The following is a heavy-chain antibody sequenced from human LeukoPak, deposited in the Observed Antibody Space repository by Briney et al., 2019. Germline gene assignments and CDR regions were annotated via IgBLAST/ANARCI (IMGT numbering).Heavy chain of an antibody. V-gene: IGHV3-30-3*01. CDR2: FSYDGSNK. Sequence: GGSLRLSCAPSGVTFSISAMHWVRQAPGKGLECVAIFSYDGSNKFYSDSARGRFTTSRDNPKTTMFLQMNSLRAEDTAVYYCARYLSQDTATARGPQYWGEGTLVTVSS. D-gene: IGHD5-18*01. CDR1: GVTFSISA. J-gene: IGHJ4*02. CDR3: ARYLSQDTATARGPQY.